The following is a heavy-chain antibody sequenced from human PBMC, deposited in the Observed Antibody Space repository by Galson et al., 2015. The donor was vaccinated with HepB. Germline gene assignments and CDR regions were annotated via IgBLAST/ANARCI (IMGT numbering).Heavy chain of an antibody. J-gene: IGHJ6*02. CDR3: ARVRVTTFYYGMDV. CDR2: ISYDGSNK. Sequence: SLRLSCAASGFTFSSYAMHWVRQAPGKGLEWVAVISYDGSNKYYADSVKGRFTISRDNSKNTLYLQMNSLRAEDTAVYYCARVRVTTFYYGMDVWGQGTTVTVSS. V-gene: IGHV3-30-3*01. CDR1: GFTFSSYA. D-gene: IGHD4-17*01.